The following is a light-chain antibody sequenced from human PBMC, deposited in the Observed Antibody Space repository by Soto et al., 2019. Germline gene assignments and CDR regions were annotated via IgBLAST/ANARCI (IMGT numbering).Light chain of an antibody. V-gene: IGKV4-1*01. J-gene: IGKJ2*01. Sequence: DIVMTQSPDSLAVSLGERATINCKSSQSVLYSSNNKNYLAWYQQKPGQPPKLLIYWASTRESGVPDRFRGSGSGTDFTLTISSLQAEDVAVYYCQQYYGTPYTFGPGEQAGDQT. CDR3: QQYYGTPYT. CDR2: WAS. CDR1: QSVLYSSNNKNY.